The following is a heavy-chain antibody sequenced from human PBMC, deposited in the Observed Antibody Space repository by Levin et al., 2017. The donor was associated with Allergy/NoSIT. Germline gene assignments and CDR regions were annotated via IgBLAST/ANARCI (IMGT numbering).Heavy chain of an antibody. V-gene: IGHV1-18*01. CDR1: GYTFTSYG. Sequence: EASVKVSCKASGYTFTSYGISWVRQAPGQGLEWMGWISAYNGNTNYAQNLQGRVTMTTDTSTSTAYMELRSLRSDDTAVYYCARGIRKYCSSTSCYIFYGMDVWGQGTTVTVSS. CDR2: ISAYNGNT. D-gene: IGHD2-2*02. J-gene: IGHJ6*02. CDR3: ARGIRKYCSSTSCYIFYGMDV.